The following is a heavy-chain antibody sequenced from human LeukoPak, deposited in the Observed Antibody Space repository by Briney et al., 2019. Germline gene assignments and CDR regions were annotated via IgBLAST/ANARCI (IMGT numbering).Heavy chain of an antibody. D-gene: IGHD4-23*01. J-gene: IGHJ4*02. CDR2: ISSSGSTI. V-gene: IGHV3-48*03. Sequence: GGSLRLSCAASGFTFSSYEMNWVRQAPGKGLEWVSYISSSGSTIYYADSVKGRFTISRDNSKNTLYLQMNSLRAEDTAVYYCAKESDYGGNFAPDYWGQGTLVTVSS. CDR3: AKESDYGGNFAPDY. CDR1: GFTFSSYE.